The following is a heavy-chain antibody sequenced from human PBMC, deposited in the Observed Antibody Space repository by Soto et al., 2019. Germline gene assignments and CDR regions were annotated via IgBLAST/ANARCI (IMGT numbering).Heavy chain of an antibody. Sequence: SETLSLTCTVSGASIITDNYFWVWIRQSPRRGLELIGSISYSGRTYDNPSLQSRVTISIDASKNQFSLKLTSVTTADTAVYYCARRRASDYGGNHHPYYFDRWGQGALVTVSS. J-gene: IGHJ4*02. CDR1: GASIITDNYF. V-gene: IGHV4-39*01. CDR2: ISYSGRT. D-gene: IGHD4-17*01. CDR3: ARRRASDYGGNHHPYYFDR.